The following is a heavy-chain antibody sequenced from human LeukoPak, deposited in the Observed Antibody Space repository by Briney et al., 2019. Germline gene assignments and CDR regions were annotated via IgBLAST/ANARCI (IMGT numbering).Heavy chain of an antibody. D-gene: IGHD6-19*01. J-gene: IGHJ3*02. CDR1: GFTFSSYA. CDR2: IIGSGTNT. CDR3: AKDPHSSGWHRAFEI. Sequence: GGSLRLSCAASGFTFSSYAMTWVRQAPGKGLEWVSAIIGSGTNTYHADSVKGRFTISRDNSQNTLYLQMNSLRVEDTAVYYCAKDPHSSGWHRAFEIWGQGTMVTVSS. V-gene: IGHV3-23*01.